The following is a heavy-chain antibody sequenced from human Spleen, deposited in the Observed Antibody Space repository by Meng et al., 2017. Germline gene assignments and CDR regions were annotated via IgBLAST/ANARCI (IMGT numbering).Heavy chain of an antibody. V-gene: IGHV4-34*01. CDR1: GGSFSDYY. J-gene: IGHJ4*02. CDR2: INHSGST. D-gene: IGHD4-11*01. CDR3: ARGPTTMAHDFDY. Sequence: QVHVQQLGAGVLKPSETLSLTCVVSGGSFSDYYWSWIRQPPGKGLEWIGEINHSGSTNYNPSLESRATISVDTSQNNLSLKLSSVTAADSAVYYCARGPTTMAHDFDYWGQGTLVTVSS.